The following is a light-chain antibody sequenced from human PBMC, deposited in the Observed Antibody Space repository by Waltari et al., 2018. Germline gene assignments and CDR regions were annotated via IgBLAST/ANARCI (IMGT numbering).Light chain of an antibody. Sequence: DIVLTQSPATLSLSPGERATLSCRASQSVANFLAWYQQKPGQAPRLLIYDVSNRATDSPARFSGSGFATDFTLTISDVDPEDIAVYYCQQRNKWPLTFGGGTKVEIK. CDR3: QQRNKWPLT. CDR1: QSVANF. J-gene: IGKJ4*01. V-gene: IGKV3-11*01. CDR2: DVS.